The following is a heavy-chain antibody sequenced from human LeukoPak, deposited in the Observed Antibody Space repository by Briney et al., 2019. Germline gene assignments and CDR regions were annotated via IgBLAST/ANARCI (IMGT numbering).Heavy chain of an antibody. Sequence: HTGGSLRLSCAASGFTFSTYNLNWVSQAPGEGLEWISYITTSSTTIQYADSVKGRFTISRDNAKNSLYLQMNSLRAEDTAVYYCARDHDFAFDYWGQGTLVTVSS. J-gene: IGHJ4*02. CDR2: ITTSSTTI. CDR1: GFTFSTYN. D-gene: IGHD1-1*01. V-gene: IGHV3-48*01. CDR3: ARDHDFAFDY.